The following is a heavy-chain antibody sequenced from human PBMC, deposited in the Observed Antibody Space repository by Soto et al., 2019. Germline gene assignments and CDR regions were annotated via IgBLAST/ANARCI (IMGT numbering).Heavy chain of an antibody. V-gene: IGHV3-23*01. CDR2: ISGSGGST. D-gene: IGHD2-21*02. CDR1: GFTFSSYA. Sequence: EVQLLESGGGLVQPGGSLRLSCAASGFTFSSYAMSWVRQAPGKGLEWVSAISGSGGSTYYADSVKGRFTISRDNSKNTLYLQMNSLRAEDTAVYYCAKEGGLHGGGDCYYYYGMDVWGQGTTVTVSS. CDR3: AKEGGLHGGGDCYYYYGMDV. J-gene: IGHJ6*02.